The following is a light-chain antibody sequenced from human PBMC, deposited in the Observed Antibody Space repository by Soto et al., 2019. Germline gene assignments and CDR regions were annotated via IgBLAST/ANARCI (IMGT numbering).Light chain of an antibody. Sequence: QSALTQPASVSGSPGQSITISCTGTSSDVGGYTYVSWYQQHPGKAPKLMMYDVSNRPSGVSNRFSGSKSGNTASLTISGLQAADEADYYSSSYTSSSTLVFGGGTKLTVL. CDR3: SSYTSSSTLV. CDR2: DVS. V-gene: IGLV2-14*01. J-gene: IGLJ2*01. CDR1: SSDVGGYTY.